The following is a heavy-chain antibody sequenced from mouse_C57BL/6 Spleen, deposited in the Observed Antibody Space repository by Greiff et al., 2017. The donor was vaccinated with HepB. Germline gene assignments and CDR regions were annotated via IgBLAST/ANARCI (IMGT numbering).Heavy chain of an antibody. V-gene: IGHV1-69*01. D-gene: IGHD2-1*01. J-gene: IGHJ3*01. CDR1: GYTFTSYW. CDR2: IDPSDSYT. CDR3: ARRGGNWFAY. Sequence: QVQLQQSGAELVMPGASVKLSCKASGYTFTSYWMHWVKQRPGQGLEWIGEIDPSDSYTNYNQKFKGKSTLTVDKSSSTAYMQLSSLTSEDSAVYYCARRGGNWFAYWGQGTLVTVSA.